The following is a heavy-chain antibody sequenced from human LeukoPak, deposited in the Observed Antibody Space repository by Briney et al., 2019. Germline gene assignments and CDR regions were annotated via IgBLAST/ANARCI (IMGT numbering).Heavy chain of an antibody. J-gene: IGHJ4*02. CDR2: IYYSGST. Sequence: PSETLSLTCSVSGDSISSGRNYWGWIRQSPGKGLEWIGYIYYSGSTNYNPSLKSRVTISVDTSKNQFSLKLSSVTAADTAVYYCARASKAAAGLFDYWGQGTLVTVSS. V-gene: IGHV4-61*01. CDR1: GDSISSGRNY. CDR3: ARASKAAAGLFDY. D-gene: IGHD6-13*01.